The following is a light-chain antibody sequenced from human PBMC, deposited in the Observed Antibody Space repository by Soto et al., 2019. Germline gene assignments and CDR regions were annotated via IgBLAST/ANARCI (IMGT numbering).Light chain of an antibody. CDR3: TSYTIRSTWV. CDR1: SSDVGGYNR. Sequence: QSALTQPASVTGSPGQSITISCTGTSSDVGGYNRVSWYQQYPGTAPKVMIYEVTNRPSGVSDRFSGSKSGNTASLTISGLQPEDEADYYCTSYTIRSTWVFGGGTKLPVL. V-gene: IGLV2-14*01. CDR2: EVT. J-gene: IGLJ3*02.